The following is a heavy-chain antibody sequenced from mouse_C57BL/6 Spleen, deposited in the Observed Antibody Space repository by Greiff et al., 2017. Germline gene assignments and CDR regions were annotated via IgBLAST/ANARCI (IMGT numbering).Heavy chain of an antibody. V-gene: IGHV1-52*01. CDR2: IDPSDSET. Sequence: VQLQQSGAELVRPGSSVKLSCKASGYTFTSYWMHWVKQRPIQGLEWIGNIDPSDSETHYNQKFKDKATLTVDKSSSTAYMQLSSLTSEDSAVYYCARVPPSYYSNYEGVWFAYWGQGTLVTVSA. J-gene: IGHJ3*01. CDR3: ARVPPSYYSNYEGVWFAY. D-gene: IGHD2-5*01. CDR1: GYTFTSYW.